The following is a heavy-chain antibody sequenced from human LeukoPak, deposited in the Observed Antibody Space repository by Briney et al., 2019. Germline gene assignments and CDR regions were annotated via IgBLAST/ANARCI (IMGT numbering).Heavy chain of an antibody. Sequence: PGGSLRRSCAASGYTFSSYDMSWVRQAPGKGLEWVSLISDSGGNAYYADSVKGRFTISRDNSKNTLYLQMNSLRVEDTAIYYCAKDRPEDYWGQGTLVTVSS. CDR1: GYTFSSYD. CDR2: ISDSGGNA. CDR3: AKDRPEDY. V-gene: IGHV3-23*01. J-gene: IGHJ4*02.